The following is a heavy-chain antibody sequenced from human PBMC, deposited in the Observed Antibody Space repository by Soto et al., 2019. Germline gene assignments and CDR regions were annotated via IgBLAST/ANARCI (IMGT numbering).Heavy chain of an antibody. CDR1: GGSFSGYY. Sequence: SETLSLTCAVYGGSFSGYYWSWIRQPPGKGLEWIGEINHSGSTNYKPSLKSRVTISVDTSKNQFSLKLSSVTAADTAVYYCARPLYSSSSGDYYWCQGTLVTVSS. D-gene: IGHD6-6*01. CDR3: ARPLYSSSSGDYY. V-gene: IGHV4-34*01. CDR2: INHSGST. J-gene: IGHJ4*02.